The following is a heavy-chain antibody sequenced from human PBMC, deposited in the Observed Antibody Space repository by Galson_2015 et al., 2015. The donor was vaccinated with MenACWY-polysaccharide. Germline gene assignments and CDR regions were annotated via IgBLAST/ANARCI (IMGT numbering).Heavy chain of an antibody. CDR2: INPNSGAT. CDR1: GYTFPTHY. V-gene: IGHV1-2*02. Sequence: SVKVSCKASGYTFPTHYFHWVRQAPGQGLEWMGWINPNSGATTFAQRFQGRVMMTRDTSISTVYMELSSLKSEDTAVYYCARGGGRYHFDDWGQGTLVTVSA. J-gene: IGHJ4*02. CDR3: ARGGGRYHFDD. D-gene: IGHD1-26*01.